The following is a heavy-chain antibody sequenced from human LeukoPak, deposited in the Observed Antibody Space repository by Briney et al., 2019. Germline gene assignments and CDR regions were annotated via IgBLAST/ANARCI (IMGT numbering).Heavy chain of an antibody. J-gene: IGHJ3*02. V-gene: IGHV3-21*01. CDR3: AGPMDQYYYDSRHAFDI. Sequence: GSLRLSCAASGFTFSNYRMNWVRQAPGKGLEWVSSISSSSIYIYYADSLKGRFTISRNNAKNSLYLQMNSLRAEDTAVYYCAGPMDQYYYDSRHAFDIWGQGTMVTVSS. CDR1: GFTFSNYR. CDR2: ISSSSIYI. D-gene: IGHD3-22*01.